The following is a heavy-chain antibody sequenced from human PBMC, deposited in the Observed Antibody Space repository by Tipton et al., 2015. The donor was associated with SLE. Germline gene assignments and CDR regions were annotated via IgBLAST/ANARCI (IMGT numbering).Heavy chain of an antibody. CDR2: ISSDGINI. Sequence: SLRLSCAASGFIFNNYAVHWVRQSPGKGLEWVAVISSDGINIYYADSVKDRFTISRDNGKESLYLQMNNLRAEDTAVYYCARENWWKFDSWGQGTLVTVSS. CDR1: GFIFNNYA. J-gene: IGHJ5*01. CDR3: ARENWWKFDS. D-gene: IGHD2-15*01. V-gene: IGHV3-30*04.